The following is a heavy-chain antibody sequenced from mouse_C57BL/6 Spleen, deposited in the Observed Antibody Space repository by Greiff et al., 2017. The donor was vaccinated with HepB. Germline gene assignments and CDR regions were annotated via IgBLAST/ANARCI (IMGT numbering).Heavy chain of an antibody. Sequence: VQLQQSGPELVKPGASVKISCKASGYSFTGYYMNWVKQSPEKSLEWIGEINPSTGGTTYNQKFKAKATLTVDESSSTAYMQLKSLTSEDSAVYYCARGGYGSSYKAWFAYWGQGTLVTVSA. CDR2: INPSTGGT. V-gene: IGHV1-42*01. CDR1: GYSFTGYY. J-gene: IGHJ3*01. D-gene: IGHD1-1*01. CDR3: ARGGYGSSYKAWFAY.